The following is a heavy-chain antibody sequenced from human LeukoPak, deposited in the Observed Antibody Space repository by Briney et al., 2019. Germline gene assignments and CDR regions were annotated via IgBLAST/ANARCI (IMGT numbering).Heavy chain of an antibody. CDR3: AREGSSGCLDY. J-gene: IGHJ4*02. V-gene: IGHV4-59*12. Sequence: SETLSLTCTVSGASISNYYWSWIRQPPGKGLEWIGCIYGSGSTNHNPALKSRVTMSVDTSKNQFSLQLNSVTPEDTAVYYCAREGSSGCLDYWGQGTLVTVSS. CDR2: IYGSGST. CDR1: GASISNYY. D-gene: IGHD6-19*01.